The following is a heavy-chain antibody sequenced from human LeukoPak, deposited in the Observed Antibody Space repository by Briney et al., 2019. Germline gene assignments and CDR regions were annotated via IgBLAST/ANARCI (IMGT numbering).Heavy chain of an antibody. CDR2: ISSSGSTI. CDR3: ARAEFYYYDSSGPFY. D-gene: IGHD3-22*01. Sequence: PGGSLRLSCAASGFTFSDYYMSWIRQAPGKGLEWVSYISSSGSTIYYADSVKGRFTISRDNAKNSLYLQMNSLRAEDTAVYYCARAEFYYYDSSGPFYWGQGTLVTVSS. V-gene: IGHV3-11*01. CDR1: GFTFSDYY. J-gene: IGHJ4*02.